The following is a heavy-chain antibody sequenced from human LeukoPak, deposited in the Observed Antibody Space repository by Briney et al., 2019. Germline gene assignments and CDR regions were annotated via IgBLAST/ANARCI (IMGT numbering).Heavy chain of an antibody. CDR2: IGPTGSDR. J-gene: IGHJ4*02. Sequence: GGSLRLSCTASGLTFSTSGFNWVRQAPGKGLEWVASIGPTGSDRYHADSIKGRFTISRDNANNFLYLQMNSLRAEDTAVYYCTTETNGRHYDYWGQGTLLTVSS. CDR3: TTETNGRHYDY. D-gene: IGHD1-14*01. V-gene: IGHV3-21*06. CDR1: GLTFSTSG.